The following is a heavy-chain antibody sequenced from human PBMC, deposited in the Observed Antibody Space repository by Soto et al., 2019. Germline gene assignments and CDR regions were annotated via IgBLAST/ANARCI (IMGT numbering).Heavy chain of an antibody. CDR2: IIPIFGTA. J-gene: IGHJ3*02. V-gene: IGHV1-69*13. D-gene: IGHD6-13*01. CDR3: ARGTDSSSWEREAFDI. Sequence: SVKVSCKASGGTFSSYAISWVRQAPGQGLEWMGGIIPIFGTANYAQKFQGRVTITADESTSTAYMELSSLRSEDTAVYYCARGTDSSSWEREAFDIWGQGTRVTVSS. CDR1: GGTFSSYA.